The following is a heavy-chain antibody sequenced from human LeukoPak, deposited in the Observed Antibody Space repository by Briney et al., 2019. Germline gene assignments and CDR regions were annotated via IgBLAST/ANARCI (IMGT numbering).Heavy chain of an antibody. CDR2: IHNDGST. CDR1: GLTVSSSY. Sequence: PGGSLRLSCAASGLTVSSSYMSWVRQAPGKGLEWVSIIHNDGSTYYADSMKGRFTISRDNSKNTLYLQVNSLRAEDTAMYYCAKDPNGDYVGAFDFWGQGTLVTVSS. V-gene: IGHV3-53*01. CDR3: AKDPNGDYVGAFDF. J-gene: IGHJ3*01. D-gene: IGHD4-23*01.